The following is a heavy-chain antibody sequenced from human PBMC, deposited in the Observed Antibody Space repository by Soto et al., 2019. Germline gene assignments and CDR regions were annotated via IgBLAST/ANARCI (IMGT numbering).Heavy chain of an antibody. CDR3: AAPRDEYGSGVSWFTYGMDI. J-gene: IGHJ6*02. CDR1: GFTFSDFA. V-gene: IGHV3-23*01. D-gene: IGHD3-10*01. CDR2: LDGAGGST. Sequence: GGSLRLSCLASGFTFSDFAMTWVRHVPGRGLEWVASLDGAGGSTYYAESVRGRFSISRDNSQNTLFLHMKRLTVDDTAIYYCAAPRDEYGSGVSWFTYGMDIWGQGTTVTVSS.